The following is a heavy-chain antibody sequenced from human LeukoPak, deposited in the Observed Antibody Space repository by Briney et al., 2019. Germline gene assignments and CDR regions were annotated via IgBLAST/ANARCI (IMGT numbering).Heavy chain of an antibody. V-gene: IGHV4-59*01. D-gene: IGHD6-19*01. CDR3: AREYSSGWYYFDY. J-gene: IGHJ4*02. CDR1: GGSISSYY. CDR2: IYYSGST. Sequence: SETLSLTCTVSGGSISSYYWSWIRQPPGKGLEWIGYIYYSGSTNYNPSLKSRVTISVDTSKNQFSLKLSSVTAADTAVYYCAREYSSGWYYFDYWGQGTLVTVSS.